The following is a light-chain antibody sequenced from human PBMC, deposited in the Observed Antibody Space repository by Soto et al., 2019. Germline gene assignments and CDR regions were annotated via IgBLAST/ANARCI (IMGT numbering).Light chain of an antibody. CDR1: QGINNY. CDR2: DAS. J-gene: IGKJ2*03. V-gene: IGKV1-33*01. Sequence: DIQMTQSPSSLSASVGDRVTISCQASQGINNYLNWYQHKPGKAPKLLIYDASNVETGVPSRFSGSGSGTEFTLTISSLQSEDSATYYCLQSNNWPYSFGQGTKVDIK. CDR3: LQSNNWPYS.